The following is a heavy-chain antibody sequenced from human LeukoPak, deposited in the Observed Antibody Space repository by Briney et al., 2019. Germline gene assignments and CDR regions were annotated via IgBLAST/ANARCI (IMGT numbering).Heavy chain of an antibody. J-gene: IGHJ3*02. CDR2: INHSGST. D-gene: IGHD3-16*01. CDR1: GGSFSGYY. Sequence: SETLSLTCAVYGGSFSGYYWSWIRQPPGKGLEWTGEINHSGSTNYNPSLKSRVTISVDTSKNQFSLKLSSVTAADTAVYYCARIMHAFDIWGQGTMVTVSS. V-gene: IGHV4-34*01. CDR3: ARIMHAFDI.